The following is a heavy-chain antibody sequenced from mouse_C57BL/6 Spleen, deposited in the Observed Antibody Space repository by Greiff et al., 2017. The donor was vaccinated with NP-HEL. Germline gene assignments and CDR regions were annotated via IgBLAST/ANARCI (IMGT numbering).Heavy chain of an antibody. CDR1: GYAFSSSW. D-gene: IGHD4-1*01. CDR3: ARKGGNWDWYFDV. CDR2: IYPGDGDT. Sequence: QVQLQQSGPELVKPGASVKISCKASGYAFSSSWMNWVKQRPGKGLEWIGRIYPGDGDTNYNGKFKGKATLTADKSSSTAYMQLSSLTSEDSAVYFCARKGGNWDWYFDVWGTGTTVTVSS. V-gene: IGHV1-82*01. J-gene: IGHJ1*03.